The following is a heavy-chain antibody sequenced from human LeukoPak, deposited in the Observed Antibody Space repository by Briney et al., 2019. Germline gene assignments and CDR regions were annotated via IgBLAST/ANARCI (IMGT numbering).Heavy chain of an antibody. V-gene: IGHV4-59*01. Sequence: SETLSLMWPVPGGCIRSYYWWWIRQPPGKGRDWIGYIYYSGSTNYNPSLKSRVTISVDTSKNQFSLKLSSVTAADTAVYSCAREKWDQLLFDRVRWFGPWGQGTLVTVSS. CDR2: IYYSGST. CDR3: AREKWDQLLFDRVRWFGP. CDR1: GGCIRSYY. D-gene: IGHD2-2*01. J-gene: IGHJ5*02.